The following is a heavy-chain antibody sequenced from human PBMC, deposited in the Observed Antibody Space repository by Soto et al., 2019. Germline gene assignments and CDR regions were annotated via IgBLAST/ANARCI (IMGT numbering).Heavy chain of an antibody. Sequence: SETLSLTCAVYGGSFSGYYWSWIRQPPGKGLEWIGEINHSGSTNYNPSLKSRVTISVDTSKNQFSLKLSSVTAADTAVYYCARGSKVRGVIITGYYYYYMDVWGKGTTVTVSS. J-gene: IGHJ6*03. V-gene: IGHV4-34*01. CDR3: ARGSKVRGVIITGYYYYYMDV. CDR2: INHSGST. D-gene: IGHD3-10*01. CDR1: GGSFSGYY.